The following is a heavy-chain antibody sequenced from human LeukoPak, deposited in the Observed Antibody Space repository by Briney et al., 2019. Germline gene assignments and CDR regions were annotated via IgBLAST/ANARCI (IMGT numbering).Heavy chain of an antibody. CDR1: GFTFSSYA. J-gene: IGHJ4*02. CDR2: ISGSGGNT. D-gene: IGHD4-23*01. CDR3: AKAGGHAGNSWPDY. Sequence: PGGPLRLSCAASGFTFSSYAMSWVRRAPGKGLEGVSAISGSGGNTYYADSVKGRFTISSDNSKNTLYLQTNSLRAEDAAVFYCAKAGGHAGNSWPDYWGQGTLVTVSS. V-gene: IGHV3-23*01.